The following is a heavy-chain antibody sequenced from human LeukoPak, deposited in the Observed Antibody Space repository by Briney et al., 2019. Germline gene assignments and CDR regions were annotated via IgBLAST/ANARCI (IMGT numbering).Heavy chain of an antibody. CDR2: ISGSGGST. CDR3: ARGGSWVDY. V-gene: IGHV3-23*01. D-gene: IGHD6-13*01. CDR1: GFTFSSYA. Sequence: GGSLRLSCAASGFTFSSYAMSWVRQAPGKGLEWVSAISGSGGSTYYADSVKGRFTISRDNAKNSLFLQMNSLRADDTAVYYCARGGSWVDYWGQGTLVTVSS. J-gene: IGHJ4*02.